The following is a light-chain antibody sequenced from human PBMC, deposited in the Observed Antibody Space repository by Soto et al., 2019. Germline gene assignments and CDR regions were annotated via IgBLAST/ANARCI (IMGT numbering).Light chain of an antibody. V-gene: IGLV2-14*01. J-gene: IGLJ1*01. CDR2: EVT. CDR1: RSDVGAYNY. Sequence: QSVLTQPASVSGSPGQSIAISCTGTRSDVGAYNYVSWYQQHPGKAPKLMISEVTNRPSGVSDRFSGSKSGNTASLTISGLQAEDEADYYCSSFTSSSSLYVFVTGSKVTVL. CDR3: SSFTSSSSLYV.